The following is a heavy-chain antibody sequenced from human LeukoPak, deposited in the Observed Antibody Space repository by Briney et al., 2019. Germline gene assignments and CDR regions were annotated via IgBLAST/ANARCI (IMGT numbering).Heavy chain of an antibody. V-gene: IGHV1-69*05. CDR1: GGTFSSYA. Sequence: SVKVSCKASGGTFSSYAISWVRQAPGQGLEWMGRIIPIFGTANYAQKFQGRVTITTEESTSTAYMELSSLRSEDTAVYYCARDSGTYYYGSGSYAALDYWGQGTLVTVSS. J-gene: IGHJ4*02. D-gene: IGHD3-10*01. CDR3: ARDSGTYYYGSGSYAALDY. CDR2: IIPIFGTA.